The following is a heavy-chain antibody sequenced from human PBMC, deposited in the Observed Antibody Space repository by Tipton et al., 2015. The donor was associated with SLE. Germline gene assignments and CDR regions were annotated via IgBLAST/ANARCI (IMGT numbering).Heavy chain of an antibody. D-gene: IGHD2/OR15-2a*01. CDR1: NGSINSGSYY. J-gene: IGHJ3*02. CDR3: ARVWLNNAFDI. CDR2: IYTSGAT. Sequence: TLSLTCTVSNGSINSGSYYWSWIRQPAGKGLEWIGRIYTSGATDDNPSLKSRVTMSVDMSKNQIFLKMTSVTAADSAVYFCARVWLNNAFDIWGQGTRVTVSS. V-gene: IGHV4-61*02.